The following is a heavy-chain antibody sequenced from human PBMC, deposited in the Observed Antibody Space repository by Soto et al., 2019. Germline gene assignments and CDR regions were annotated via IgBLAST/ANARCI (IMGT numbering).Heavy chain of an antibody. CDR1: GGSISSSSYY. V-gene: IGHV4-39*01. D-gene: IGHD3-3*01. Sequence: SETLSLTCTVSGGSISSSSYYWGWIRQPPGKGLEWIVSIYYSGSTYYNPSLKSRVTISVDTSKNQFSLKLSSVTAADTAVYYCARHHLVSGDYDFWSGPDTYFDYWGQGTLVTVSS. CDR3: ARHHLVSGDYDFWSGPDTYFDY. CDR2: IYYSGST. J-gene: IGHJ4*02.